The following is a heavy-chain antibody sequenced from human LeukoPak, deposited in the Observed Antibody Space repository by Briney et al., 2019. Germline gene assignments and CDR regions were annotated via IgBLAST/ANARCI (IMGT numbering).Heavy chain of an antibody. D-gene: IGHD5-18*01. CDR1: GYTFTGYY. J-gene: IGHJ4*02. CDR3: ARAKGKGYSYVVWVY. CDR2: INPNSGGT. V-gene: IGHV1-2*02. Sequence: GASVKVSCKASGYTFTGYYMHWVRQAPGQGLEWMGWINPNSGGTNYAQKFQGRVTMTRDTSISTAYMELSRLRSDDTAVYYCARAKGKGYSYVVWVYWGQGTLVTVSS.